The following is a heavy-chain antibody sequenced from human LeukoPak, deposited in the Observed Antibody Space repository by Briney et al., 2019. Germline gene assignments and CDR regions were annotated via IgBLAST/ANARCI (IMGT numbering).Heavy chain of an antibody. V-gene: IGHV3-23*01. CDR2: ISGSGGST. CDR3: ARPPYDFWSGYYLQLPTWYFDL. J-gene: IGHJ2*01. CDR1: GFTFSSYA. D-gene: IGHD3-3*01. Sequence: GGSLRLSCAASGFTFSSYAMSWVRQAPGKGLEWVSAISGSGGSTYYADSVKGRFTISRDNAKNSLYLQMNNLRAEDTAVYYCARPPYDFWSGYYLQLPTWYFDLWGRGTLVTVSS.